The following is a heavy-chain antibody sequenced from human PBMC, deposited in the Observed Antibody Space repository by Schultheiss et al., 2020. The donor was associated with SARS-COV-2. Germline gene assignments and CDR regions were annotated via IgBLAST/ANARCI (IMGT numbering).Heavy chain of an antibody. CDR3: ARDGLSIAARPVGGGDY. Sequence: GGSLRLSCAASGFTFSSYAMHWVRQAPGKGLVWVSRINSDGSSTSYADSVKGRFTISRDNAKNTLYLQMNSLRDEDTAVYYCARDGLSIAARPVGGGDYWGQGTLVTVSS. V-gene: IGHV3-74*01. J-gene: IGHJ4*02. CDR1: GFTFSSYA. CDR2: INSDGSST. D-gene: IGHD6-6*01.